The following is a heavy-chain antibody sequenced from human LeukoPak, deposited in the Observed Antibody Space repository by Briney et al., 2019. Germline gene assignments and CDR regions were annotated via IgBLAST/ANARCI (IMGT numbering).Heavy chain of an antibody. V-gene: IGHV3-23*01. Sequence: HPGGSLRLSCAASGFTFSSYAMSWVRQAPGKGLEWVSAISGSGGSTYYADSVKGRFTISRDNSKNTLYLQMNSLRAEDTAVYYCAKTTSPQNYYYYYGMDVWGQGTTVTVSS. J-gene: IGHJ6*02. CDR2: ISGSGGST. CDR1: GFTFSSYA. D-gene: IGHD1-14*01. CDR3: AKTTSPQNYYYYYGMDV.